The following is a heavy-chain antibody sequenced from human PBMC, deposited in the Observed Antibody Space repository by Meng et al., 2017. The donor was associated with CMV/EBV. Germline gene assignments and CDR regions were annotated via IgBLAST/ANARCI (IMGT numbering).Heavy chain of an antibody. CDR3: ARGSMAARLGLGD. CDR2: INHSGST. V-gene: IGHV4-34*01. CDR1: GGSFSGYY. D-gene: IGHD6-6*01. Sequence: QGQLQQWGAGLLKPWETLSLTCAVYGGSFSGYYWSWIRQPPGKGLEWIGEINHSGSTNYNPSLKSRVTISVDTSKNQFSLKLSSVTAADTAVYYCARGSMAARLGLGDWGQGTLVTVSS. J-gene: IGHJ4*02.